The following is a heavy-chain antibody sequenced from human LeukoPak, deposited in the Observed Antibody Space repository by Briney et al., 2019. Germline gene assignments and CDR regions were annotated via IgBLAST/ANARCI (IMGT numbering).Heavy chain of an antibody. J-gene: IGHJ4*02. V-gene: IGHV3-33*01. Sequence: GGSLRLSCAASGFTFSSYGMHWVRQAPGKGLEWVAVIWYGGSNKYYADSVKGRFTISRDNSKNTLYLQMNSLRAEDTAVYYCARGGPEWFFDYWGQGTLVTVSS. CDR3: ARGGPEWFFDY. CDR1: GFTFSSYG. D-gene: IGHD3-3*01. CDR2: IWYGGSNK.